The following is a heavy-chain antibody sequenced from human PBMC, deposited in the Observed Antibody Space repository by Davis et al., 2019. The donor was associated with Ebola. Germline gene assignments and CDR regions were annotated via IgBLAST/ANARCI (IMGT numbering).Heavy chain of an antibody. CDR2: ISYDGSNK. Sequence: GESLKISCAASGFTFSSYAMHWVRQAPGKGLEWVAVISYDGSNKYYADPVKGRFTISRDNSKNTLYLQMNSLRAEDTAVYYCAREGGLRTLDVWGQGTTVTVSS. CDR1: GFTFSSYA. D-gene: IGHD5-12*01. V-gene: IGHV3-30-3*01. J-gene: IGHJ6*02. CDR3: AREGGLRTLDV.